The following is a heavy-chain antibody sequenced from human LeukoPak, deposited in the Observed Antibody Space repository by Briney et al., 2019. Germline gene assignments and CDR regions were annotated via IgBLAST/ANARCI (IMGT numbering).Heavy chain of an antibody. Sequence: GGSLRLSCAASGFTFSSSSMNWVRQAPGKGLEWVSYISSTSTTLYYADSVRGRFTISRDNAKNSLYLQMNSLRAEDTAVYYCAKDPYYYGSGSHFDYWGQGTLVTVSS. CDR2: ISSTSTTL. D-gene: IGHD3-10*01. CDR3: AKDPYYYGSGSHFDY. V-gene: IGHV3-48*01. J-gene: IGHJ4*02. CDR1: GFTFSSSS.